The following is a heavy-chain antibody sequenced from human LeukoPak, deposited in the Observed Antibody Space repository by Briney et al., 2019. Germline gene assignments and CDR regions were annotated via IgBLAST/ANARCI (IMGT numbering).Heavy chain of an antibody. CDR3: ARDYYGDSYFDY. J-gene: IGHJ4*02. CDR2: INWNGGST. D-gene: IGHD4-17*01. Sequence: PGGSLRLSCAASGFIFSDYYMNWVRQAPGKGLEWVSGINWNGGSTGYADSVKGRFTISRDNAKNSLYLQMNSLTAEDTAFYYCARDYYGDSYFDYWGQGTLVTVSS. CDR1: GFIFSDYY. V-gene: IGHV3-20*04.